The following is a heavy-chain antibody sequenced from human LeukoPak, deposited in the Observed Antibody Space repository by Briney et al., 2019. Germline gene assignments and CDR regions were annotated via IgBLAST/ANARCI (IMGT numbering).Heavy chain of an antibody. CDR3: VRDAGSYSDY. V-gene: IGHV3-72*01. CDR1: GFTFSDHY. Sequence: PGGSLRLSCAASGFTFSDHYMDWVRQAPGKGLEWVGRTRNKANSYTTEYAASVKGRFTISRHDSNNSLFLQMNSLKTEDTAVYYCVRDAGSYSDYWGQGTLVTVSS. CDR2: TRNKANSYTT. J-gene: IGHJ4*02.